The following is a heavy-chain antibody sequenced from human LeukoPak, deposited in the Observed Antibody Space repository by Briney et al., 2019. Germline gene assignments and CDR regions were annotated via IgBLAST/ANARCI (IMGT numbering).Heavy chain of an antibody. J-gene: IGHJ4*02. CDR3: VRLRWELLAPYFDH. D-gene: IGHD1-26*01. CDR2: IYHSGST. V-gene: IGHV4-59*01. CDR1: TDSTNTYY. Sequence: SETLSLTCSVSTDSTNTYYWSWIRQSPRKGLEGIVHIYHSGSTDYNPSFKSRVTISIAMSKREFSMKLNSVTVADTAMYYCVRLRWELLAPYFDHWGQGAFVIVSS.